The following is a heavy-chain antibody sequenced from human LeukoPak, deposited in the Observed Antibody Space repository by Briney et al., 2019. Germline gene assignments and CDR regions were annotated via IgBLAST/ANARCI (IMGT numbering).Heavy chain of an antibody. V-gene: IGHV4-4*07. CDR2: IYASGKN. J-gene: IGHJ6*03. CDR1: GASISFYY. Sequence: PSETLSLTCHVSGASISFYYWTWIRQPAGKGLEWIGRIYASGKNNYNPSLRGRVSMSVDPSKNQFSLKMTSVIPADTAVYYCARGGAAAAVDDYYYYMDVWGEGTTVTVSS. D-gene: IGHD6-25*01. CDR3: ARGGAAAAVDDYYYYMDV.